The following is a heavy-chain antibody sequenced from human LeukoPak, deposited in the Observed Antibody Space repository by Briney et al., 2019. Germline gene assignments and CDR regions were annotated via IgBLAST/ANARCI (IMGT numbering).Heavy chain of an antibody. CDR3: AREASSTSCYAGCYFDY. Sequence: GGSLRLSCAASGFTFSSYGMHWDRQAPGRGREWVAVIWYDGSNKYYADSVKGRSTISRDNSKNTLYLQMNSLRAEDTAVYYCAREASSTSCYAGCYFDYWGQGTLVTVSS. J-gene: IGHJ4*02. D-gene: IGHD2-2*01. V-gene: IGHV3-33*01. CDR2: IWYDGSNK. CDR1: GFTFSSYG.